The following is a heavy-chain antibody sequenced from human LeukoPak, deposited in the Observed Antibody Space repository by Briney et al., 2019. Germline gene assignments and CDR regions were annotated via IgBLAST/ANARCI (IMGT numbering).Heavy chain of an antibody. CDR2: IWYDGSNK. V-gene: IGHV3-33*01. Sequence: PGGSLRLSCAASGFTFSSYGMHWVRQAPGKGLEWVAVIWYDGSNKYYADSVKGRFTISRDNSKNTLYLQMNSLRAEDTAVYYCARDCPKYYDYVWGSCLPFDYWGQGTLVTVSS. D-gene: IGHD3-16*01. CDR3: ARDCPKYYDYVWGSCLPFDY. J-gene: IGHJ4*02. CDR1: GFTFSSYG.